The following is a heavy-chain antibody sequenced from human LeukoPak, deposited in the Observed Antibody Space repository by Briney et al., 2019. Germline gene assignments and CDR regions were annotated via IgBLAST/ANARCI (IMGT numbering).Heavy chain of an antibody. CDR1: GFTFSNAW. V-gene: IGHV3-48*01. CDR3: ARAVATILDY. CDR2: ISSSSSTI. D-gene: IGHD5-12*01. Sequence: GGSLRLSCAASGFTFSNAWMSWVRQAPGKGLEWVSFISSSSSTIYYADSVKGRFTISRDNAKNSLYLQMNSLRAEDTAVYYCARAVATILDYWGQGTLVTVSS. J-gene: IGHJ4*02.